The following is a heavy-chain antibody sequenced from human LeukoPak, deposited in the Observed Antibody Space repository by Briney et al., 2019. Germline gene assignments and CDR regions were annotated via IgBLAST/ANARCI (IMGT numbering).Heavy chain of an antibody. V-gene: IGHV1-46*01. CDR2: INPSGGST. CDR1: GYTFTSYY. D-gene: IGHD5-24*01. J-gene: IGHJ2*01. Sequence: ASVKVSCKASGYTFTSYYMHWVRQAPGQGLEWMGIINPSGGSTSYAQKFQGRVTMTRDTSTSTDYMELSSLRSEDTAVYYCARTPAVGDGYIGTTLYFDLWGRGTLVTVSS. CDR3: ARTPAVGDGYIGTTLYFDL.